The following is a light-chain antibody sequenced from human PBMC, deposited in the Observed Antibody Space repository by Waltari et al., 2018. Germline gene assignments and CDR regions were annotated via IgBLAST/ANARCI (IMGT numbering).Light chain of an antibody. Sequence: QSALTQPASVSGSPGQSITIPCPGTSSVVGNYNLVSWYQQYPGKAPKVMIYADNRRPSGGSDRFSGSKSGNTASLTISGVQAEDEADYYCCSYAGSYTWVFGGGTKLTVL. CDR3: CSYAGSYTWV. CDR2: ADN. V-gene: IGLV2-23*01. CDR1: SSVVGNYNL. J-gene: IGLJ3*02.